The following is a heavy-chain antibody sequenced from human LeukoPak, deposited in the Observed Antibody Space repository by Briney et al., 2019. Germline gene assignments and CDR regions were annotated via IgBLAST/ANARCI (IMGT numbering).Heavy chain of an antibody. D-gene: IGHD2-15*01. CDR2: IYYSGST. V-gene: IGHV4-39*07. CDR1: ADSISSSSYY. CDR3: ASSYCSGGSCYYYGMDV. Sequence: SETLSLTCTVSADSISSSSYYWGWIRQPPGEGLEWIASIYYSGSTYYNPSLKSRVTISVDTSKNQFSLKLSSVTAADTAVYYCASSYCSGGSCYYYGMDVWGQGTTVTVSS. J-gene: IGHJ6*02.